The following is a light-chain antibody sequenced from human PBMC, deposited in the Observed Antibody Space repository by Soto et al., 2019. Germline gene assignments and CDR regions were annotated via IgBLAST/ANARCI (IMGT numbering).Light chain of an antibody. Sequence: AIRVTQSPSSFSASTGDRVTIRCPASQGISSYLAWYQQKPGKAPKLLIYAASSLQSGVPSRFSGSGSGTDFTLTISSLQPEDFATYYCLQDYNSPRTFGQGTKVDIK. CDR2: AAS. J-gene: IGKJ1*01. CDR3: LQDYNSPRT. V-gene: IGKV1-8*01. CDR1: QGISSY.